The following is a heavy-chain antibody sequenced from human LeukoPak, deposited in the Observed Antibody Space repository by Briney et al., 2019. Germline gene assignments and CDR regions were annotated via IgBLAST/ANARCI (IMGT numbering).Heavy chain of an antibody. Sequence: ASVKVSCKASGYIFTNYGITWVRQAPGQGLEWMGWISPNNGDTNYAQKFQGRVTMTTDTSTSTAYMEVRTLRSDDTGVYYCARDLRGSTSVDPWGQGTLVTVSS. CDR3: ARDLRGSTSVDP. CDR1: GYIFTNYG. V-gene: IGHV1-18*01. J-gene: IGHJ5*02. D-gene: IGHD3-16*01. CDR2: ISPNNGDT.